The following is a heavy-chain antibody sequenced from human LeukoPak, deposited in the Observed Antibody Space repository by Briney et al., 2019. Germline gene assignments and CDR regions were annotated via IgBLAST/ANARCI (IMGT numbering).Heavy chain of an antibody. J-gene: IGHJ2*01. CDR3: ARDSSGYLRYWYFDL. D-gene: IGHD3-22*01. Sequence: SETLSLTCTVSGGSISTYYWSWIRQPPGKGLEWIGYIYDSGSTNYNPSLKSRVTISVGTSKNQFSLKLSSVTAADTAVYYCARDSSGYLRYWYFDLWGRGTLVTVSS. V-gene: IGHV4-59*01. CDR2: IYDSGST. CDR1: GGSISTYY.